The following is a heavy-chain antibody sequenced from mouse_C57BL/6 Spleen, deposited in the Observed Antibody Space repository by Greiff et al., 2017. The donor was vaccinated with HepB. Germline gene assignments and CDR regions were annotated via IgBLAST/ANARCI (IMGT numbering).Heavy chain of an antibody. Sequence: EVHLVESEGGLVQPGSSMKLSCTASGFTFSDYYMAWVRQVPEKGLEWVANINYDGSSTYYLDSLKSRFIISRDNAKNILYLQMSSLKSEDTATYYCARALYDGYLYAMDYWGQGTSVTVSS. CDR3: ARALYDGYLYAMDY. CDR1: GFTFSDYY. J-gene: IGHJ4*01. CDR2: INYDGSST. V-gene: IGHV5-16*01. D-gene: IGHD2-3*01.